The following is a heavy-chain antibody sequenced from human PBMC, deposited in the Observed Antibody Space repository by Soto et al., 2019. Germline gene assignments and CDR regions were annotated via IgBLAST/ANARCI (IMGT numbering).Heavy chain of an antibody. CDR1: GYTFTSYG. Sequence: QVQLVQSGAEVKKPGASVKVSCKASGYTFTSYGISWVRQAPGQGLEWMGWISAYNGNTNYAQKLQGRVTMTTDTSTRTDYMELRGLGSDDTAVYYCARDAYREWELHQVGGGDYWGQGTLVTVSS. J-gene: IGHJ4*02. CDR2: ISAYNGNT. D-gene: IGHD1-26*01. CDR3: ARDAYREWELHQVGGGDY. V-gene: IGHV1-18*01.